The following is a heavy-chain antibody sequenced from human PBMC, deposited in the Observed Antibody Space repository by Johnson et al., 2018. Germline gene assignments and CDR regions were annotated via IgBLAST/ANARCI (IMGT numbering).Heavy chain of an antibody. Sequence: QVQLVQSGGGVVQPGRSLRLSCAASGFTFINYAMHWVRQAPGKGLEWVAVISFDGSNKDYTDSVKGRFTISRDNSKNTMYLQMNSLRAEDTAVYYCARDVGRWNDAFDIWGQGTMVTVS. CDR3: ARDVGRWNDAFDI. V-gene: IGHV3-30*03. CDR1: GFTFINYA. CDR2: ISFDGSNK. J-gene: IGHJ3*02. D-gene: IGHD4-23*01.